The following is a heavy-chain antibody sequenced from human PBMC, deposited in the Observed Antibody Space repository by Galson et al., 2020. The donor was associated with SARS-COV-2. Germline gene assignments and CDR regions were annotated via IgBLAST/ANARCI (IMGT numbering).Heavy chain of an antibody. CDR1: GTSISSGSYS. CDR3: ARLHYGEYAPEAFDI. V-gene: IGHV4-30-2*01. Sequence: SETLSLTCAVSGTSISSGSYSWNCIRQPPGKGLEWIGYIYHSGGTYYNPSLKSRVTISGDRSKNQFSLRLSSVTAADTAVYYCARLHYGEYAPEAFDIWGPGTRVTVAS. D-gene: IGHD4-17*01. J-gene: IGHJ3*02. CDR2: IYHSGGT.